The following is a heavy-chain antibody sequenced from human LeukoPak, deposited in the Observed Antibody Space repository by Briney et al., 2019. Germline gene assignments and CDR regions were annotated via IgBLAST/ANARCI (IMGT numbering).Heavy chain of an antibody. CDR3: TRTWIQLSQYFDY. CDR2: IRSKAYGATP. V-gene: IGHV3-49*04. Sequence: SGGSLRLSCTGSGFTFGDYAINWVRQAPGKGLEWVGFIRSKAYGATPEYAASVKGRFSISRDDSESIAYLQMNSLKIEDTAVYYCTRTWIQLSQYFDYWGQGTLVTVTS. D-gene: IGHD5-18*01. J-gene: IGHJ4*02. CDR1: GFTFGDYA.